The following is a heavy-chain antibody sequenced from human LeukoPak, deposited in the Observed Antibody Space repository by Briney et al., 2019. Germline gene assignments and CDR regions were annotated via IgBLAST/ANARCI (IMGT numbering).Heavy chain of an antibody. J-gene: IGHJ4*02. D-gene: IGHD6-13*01. CDR2: ISTYGDTI. CDR3: AKDRSSSSWYEDYFDY. Sequence: PGRSLTLSCTASGFSFSTFGMSLVRQAPGQGLEWISYISTYGDTIYYADSVKGRFTISRDNAKNSLYLQMNSLRAEDTALYYCAKDRSSSSWYEDYFDYWGQGTLVTVSS. V-gene: IGHV3-48*04. CDR1: GFSFSTFG.